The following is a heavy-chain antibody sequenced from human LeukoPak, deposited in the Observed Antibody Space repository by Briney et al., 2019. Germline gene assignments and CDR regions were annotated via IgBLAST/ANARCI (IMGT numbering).Heavy chain of an antibody. CDR1: GYTFTGYY. Sequence: GASVKVSCKASGYTFTGYYMHWVRQAPGQGGEGMGWINPNSGGTKYVQKFQGRVTITSDASISTDYMELRSLRCADTGVYYCASRPDQHLLYYFDYWGQGALVTVSS. J-gene: IGHJ4*02. V-gene: IGHV1-2*02. D-gene: IGHD2-15*01. CDR2: INPNSGGT. CDR3: ASRPDQHLLYYFDY.